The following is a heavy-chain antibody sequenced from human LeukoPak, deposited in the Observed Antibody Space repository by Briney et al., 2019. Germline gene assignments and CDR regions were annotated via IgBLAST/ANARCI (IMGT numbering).Heavy chain of an antibody. CDR1: GGSISSSSYY. CDR2: IYYSGST. J-gene: IGHJ5*02. V-gene: IGHV4-39*01. D-gene: IGHD3-3*01. Sequence: SDTLSLTCTVSGGSISSSSYYWGWIRQPPGKGLEWIGSIYYSGSTYYNPSLKSRVTISVDTSKNQFSLKLSSVTAADTAVYYCARHVTIFGVVITFIQFDPWGQGTLVTVSS. CDR3: ARHVTIFGVVITFIQFDP.